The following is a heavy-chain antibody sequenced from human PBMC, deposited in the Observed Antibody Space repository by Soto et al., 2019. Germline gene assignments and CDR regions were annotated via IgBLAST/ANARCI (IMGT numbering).Heavy chain of an antibody. CDR2: INPKSGGT. V-gene: IGHV1-2*04. CDR3: ARGDSTDCSNGVCSFFYNHDMDV. D-gene: IGHD2-8*01. J-gene: IGHJ6*02. Sequence: ASVKVSCKASGYSFTDYHIHWVRQAPGQGLEWLGRINPKSGGTSTAQKFQGWVTMTTDTSTSTASMELTRLTSDDKAIYYCARGDSTDCSNGVCSFFYNHDMDVWGQGTTVTVSS. CDR1: GYSFTDYH.